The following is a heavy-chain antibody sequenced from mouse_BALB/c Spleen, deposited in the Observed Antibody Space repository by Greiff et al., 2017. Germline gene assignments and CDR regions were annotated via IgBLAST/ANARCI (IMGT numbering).Heavy chain of an antibody. Sequence: EVHLVESGGGLVKPGGSLKLSCAASGFTFSDYYMYWVRQTPEKRLEWVATISDGGSYTYYPDSVKGRFTISRDNAKNNLYLQMSSLKSEDTAMYYCARDPPYYYGSRGFAYWGQGTLVTVSA. CDR1: GFTFSDYY. D-gene: IGHD1-1*01. CDR2: ISDGGSYT. J-gene: IGHJ3*01. V-gene: IGHV5-4*02. CDR3: ARDPPYYYGSRGFAY.